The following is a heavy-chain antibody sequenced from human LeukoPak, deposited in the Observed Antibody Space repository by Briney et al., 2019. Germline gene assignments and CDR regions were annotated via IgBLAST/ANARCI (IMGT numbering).Heavy chain of an antibody. CDR3: ARDHSSSSQLFDY. J-gene: IGHJ4*02. D-gene: IGHD6-13*01. CDR1: GYTFTGYY. Sequence: SVKVSCKASGYTFTGYYMHWVRQAPGQGLEWMGWINPNSGGTNYAQKFQGRVTMTRDTSISTAYMELSRLRSDDTAVYYCARDHSSSSQLFDYWGQGTLVTVSS. CDR2: INPNSGGT. V-gene: IGHV1-2*02.